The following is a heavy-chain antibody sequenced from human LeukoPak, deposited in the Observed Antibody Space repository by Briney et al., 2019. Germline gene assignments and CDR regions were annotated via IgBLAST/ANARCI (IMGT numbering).Heavy chain of an antibody. CDR2: ISYDGSNK. CDR3: ARQRLYYFDY. V-gene: IGHV3-30*03. J-gene: IGHJ4*02. D-gene: IGHD6-25*01. CDR1: GFTFSSYG. Sequence: SGGSLRLSCAASGFTFSSYGMHWVRQAPGKGLEWVAVISYDGSNKYYADSVKGRFTISRDNAKNSLYLQLNSLRAEDTAVYYCARQRLYYFDYWGQGTLVTVSS.